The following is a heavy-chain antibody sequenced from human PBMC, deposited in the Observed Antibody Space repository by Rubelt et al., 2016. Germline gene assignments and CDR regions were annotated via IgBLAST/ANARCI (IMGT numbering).Heavy chain of an antibody. CDR1: GGSFSGYY. D-gene: IGHD4-23*01. V-gene: IGHV4-34*03. CDR2: INRGGGT. J-gene: IGHJ1*01. Sequence: QVQLQQWGAGLLKPSETLSLTCAVYGGSFSGYYWNWIRQRPGEGLEWIGEINRGGGTSYNPSLKSRVTISVDMSKNQVSRKWSSVTAASTAGYYVAGRRYGGNADIRYFHYWGQGTLVTVPS. CDR3: AGRRYGGNADIRYFHY.